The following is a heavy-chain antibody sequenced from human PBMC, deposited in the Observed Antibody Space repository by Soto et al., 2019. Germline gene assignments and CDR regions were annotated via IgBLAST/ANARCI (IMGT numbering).Heavy chain of an antibody. D-gene: IGHD4-17*01. J-gene: IGHJ4*02. CDR2: VISLFGTA. CDR3: AREVGYGDFSAALLD. V-gene: IGHV1-69*01. Sequence: VQLMQSGAEVKKPGSSVKVSCKASGGTFSSHSINWVRQAPGQGLEWMGGVISLFGTANYAHNFKGRVTITADQSTSTAYMELNRLRSAATAVYYCAREVGYGDFSAALLDWGQGTLVTVSS. CDR1: GGTFSSHS.